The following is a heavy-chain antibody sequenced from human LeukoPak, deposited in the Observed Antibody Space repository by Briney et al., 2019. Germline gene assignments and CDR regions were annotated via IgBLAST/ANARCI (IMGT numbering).Heavy chain of an antibody. CDR1: GFVFSSYA. D-gene: IGHD6-13*01. J-gene: IGHJ5*02. CDR2: ISGSGGST. V-gene: IGHV3-23*01. Sequence: GGSLRLSCAASGFVFSSYAMSWVRQAPGKGLEWVSAISGSGGSTYYADSVKGRFTISRDNSKNTLYLQMNSLRAEDTAVYYCAKDKQQLVNGWFDPWGQGTLVTVSS. CDR3: AKDKQQLVNGWFDP.